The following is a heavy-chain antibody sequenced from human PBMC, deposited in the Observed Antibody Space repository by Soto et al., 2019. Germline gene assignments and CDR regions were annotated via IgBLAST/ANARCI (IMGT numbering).Heavy chain of an antibody. Sequence: GGSLRLSCAASGFTFSSYAMHWVRQAPGKGLEYVSAISSNGGSTYYANSVKGRFTISRDNSKNTLYLQMGSLRAEDMAVYYCARDWGYSSSWYSWDYYYGMDVWGQGTTVTVSS. V-gene: IGHV3-64*01. CDR1: GFTFSSYA. CDR3: ARDWGYSSSWYSWDYYYGMDV. CDR2: ISSNGGST. D-gene: IGHD6-13*01. J-gene: IGHJ6*02.